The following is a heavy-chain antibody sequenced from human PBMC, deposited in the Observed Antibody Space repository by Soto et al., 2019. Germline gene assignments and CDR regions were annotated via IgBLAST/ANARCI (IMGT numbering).Heavy chain of an antibody. CDR2: MNPNSGNT. CDR1: GYTFTSYD. V-gene: IGHV1-8*01. CDR3: ARRGYSSSWYYYYYYGMDV. D-gene: IGHD6-13*01. Sequence: QVQLVQSGAEVKKPGASVKVSCKASGYTFTSYDINWVRQATGQGLEWMGWMNPNSGNTGYAQKFQGRVTMTRITSISTAYMELSSLRSEDTAVYYCARRGYSSSWYYYYYYGMDVWGQGTTVTVSS. J-gene: IGHJ6*02.